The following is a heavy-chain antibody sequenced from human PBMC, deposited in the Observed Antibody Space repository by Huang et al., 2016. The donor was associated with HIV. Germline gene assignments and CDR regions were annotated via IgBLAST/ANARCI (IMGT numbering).Heavy chain of an antibody. Sequence: QVQLQQWGAGLLKASETLSLTCAVYGGSFSGYYWSWIRQPPGKGVEWIGEINQSGSTNANPSLKSRVTISVDTSKNQFSLKLSSVTAADTAVYCCARGAVRYFDRGGTRYYGMDVWGQGTTVTVSS. V-gene: IGHV4-34*02. CDR2: INQSGST. J-gene: IGHJ6*02. D-gene: IGHD3-9*01. CDR1: GGSFSGYY. CDR3: ARGAVRYFDRGGTRYYGMDV.